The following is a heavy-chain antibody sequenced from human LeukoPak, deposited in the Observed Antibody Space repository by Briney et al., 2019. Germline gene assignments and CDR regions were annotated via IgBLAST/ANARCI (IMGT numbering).Heavy chain of an antibody. CDR2: INRSGST. CDR3: ARSSYCSSTSCYKYFQH. J-gene: IGHJ1*01. CDR1: GGSFSGYY. V-gene: IGHV4-34*01. D-gene: IGHD2-2*01. Sequence: AETLSLTCAVYGGSFSGYYWSWIRQPPGKGLEWIGEINRSGSTNYNPPLKSRVTISVDTSKNQFSLKLSSVTAADTAVYYCARSSYCSSTSCYKYFQHWGQGTLVTVSS.